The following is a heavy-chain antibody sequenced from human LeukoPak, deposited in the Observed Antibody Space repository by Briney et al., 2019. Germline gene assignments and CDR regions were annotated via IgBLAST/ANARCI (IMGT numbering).Heavy chain of an antibody. D-gene: IGHD5-18*01. Sequence: SETLSLTCAVYGGSFSGYYWSWIRQPPGKGLEWIGEINHSGSTNYNPSLKRRVTISVDTSKNQFSLKLSSVTAADTAVYYCARAQLWLKRAFDYWGQGTLVTVSS. J-gene: IGHJ4*02. V-gene: IGHV4-34*01. CDR2: INHSGST. CDR3: ARAQLWLKRAFDY. CDR1: GGSFSGYY.